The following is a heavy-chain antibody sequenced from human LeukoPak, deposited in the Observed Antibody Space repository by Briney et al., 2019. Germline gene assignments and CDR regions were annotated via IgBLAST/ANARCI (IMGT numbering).Heavy chain of an antibody. CDR3: ARGRREGSGSYYYYYMDV. J-gene: IGHJ6*03. V-gene: IGHV4-59*01. Sequence: SETLSLTCTVSGGSISSYYWSWIRQPPGKGLEWIGFIYYSGSTNYNPFLKSRVTISVDTSKNQFSLKLSSVTAADTAVYYCARGRREGSGSYYYYYMDVWGKGTTVTVSS. CDR1: GGSISSYY. D-gene: IGHD3-10*01. CDR2: IYYSGST.